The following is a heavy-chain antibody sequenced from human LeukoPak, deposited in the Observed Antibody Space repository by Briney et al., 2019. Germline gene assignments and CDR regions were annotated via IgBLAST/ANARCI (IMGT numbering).Heavy chain of an antibody. Sequence: SETLSLTCTVSGGSISTDHWSWIRQPPGKGLEWIGYMYYSGSTNYNPSLKSRVTISGDTSKNQFSLKLSSVTAADTAVYYCAGLNSYYFDYWGQGNLVTVSS. CDR3: AGLNSYYFDY. CDR1: GGSISTDH. V-gene: IGHV4-59*08. J-gene: IGHJ4*02. CDR2: MYYSGST. D-gene: IGHD5-18*01.